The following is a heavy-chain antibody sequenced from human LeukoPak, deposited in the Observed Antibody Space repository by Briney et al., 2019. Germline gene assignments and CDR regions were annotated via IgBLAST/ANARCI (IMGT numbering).Heavy chain of an antibody. CDR2: INPNNDDT. V-gene: IGHV1-2*02. CDR3: ARGDSSSWYYFDY. Sequence: ASVNVSCKASVYTFTGYYMHWVRKAPGQGREWMGWINPNNDDTNYAQKFQGRVTMTRDTSINTAYMERSSLRSDDTAMYYCARGDSSSWYYFDYWGQGTLVTVSS. J-gene: IGHJ4*02. D-gene: IGHD6-13*01. CDR1: VYTFTGYY.